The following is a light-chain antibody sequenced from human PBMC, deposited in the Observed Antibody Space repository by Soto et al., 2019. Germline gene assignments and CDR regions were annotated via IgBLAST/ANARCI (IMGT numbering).Light chain of an antibody. V-gene: IGKV1-5*01. J-gene: IGKJ1*01. CDR2: DAS. CDR1: QSISSG. CDR3: QQYNSYPWT. Sequence: DIQMTQSPSTLSASVGDRVTITCRASQSISSGLAWYQQKPGKAPKLLIYDASSLESGVPSRFSGSRSGTEFTLTISSLQPDDFASYYCQQYNSYPWTFGQGTKVDI.